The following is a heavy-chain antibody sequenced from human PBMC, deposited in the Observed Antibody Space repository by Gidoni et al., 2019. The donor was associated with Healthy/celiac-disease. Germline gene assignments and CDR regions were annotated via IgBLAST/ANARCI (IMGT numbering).Heavy chain of an antibody. CDR2: ISYDGSNK. D-gene: IGHD3-10*01. CDR1: GFTLSSYA. Sequence: QVQLVESGGGVVQPGRALRLSCAASGFTLSSYAMHWVRQAPGKGLEWVAVISYDGSNKYYADSVKGRFTISRDNSKNTLYLQMNSLRAEDTAVYYCARDGVVRGVIITGDYWGQGTLVTVSS. CDR3: ARDGVVRGVIITGDY. J-gene: IGHJ4*02. V-gene: IGHV3-30*04.